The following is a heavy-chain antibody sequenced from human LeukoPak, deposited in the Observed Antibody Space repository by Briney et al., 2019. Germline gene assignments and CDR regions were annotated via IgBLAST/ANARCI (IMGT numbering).Heavy chain of an antibody. V-gene: IGHV3-7*05. D-gene: IGHD5-24*01. Sequence: PGGSPRLSCAASGFTFSNYWMIWVRQAPGKGLEWVGNIKQDGSEKRYADSVRGRFSISRDNAQTSLYLQMNSLRAEDTAVYYCARASDPWLQLTWGQGTLVHVSS. CDR3: ARASDPWLQLT. J-gene: IGHJ5*02. CDR1: GFTFSNYW. CDR2: IKQDGSEK.